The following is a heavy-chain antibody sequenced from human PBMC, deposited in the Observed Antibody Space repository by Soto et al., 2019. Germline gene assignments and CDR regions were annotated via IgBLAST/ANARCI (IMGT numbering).Heavy chain of an antibody. V-gene: IGHV1-18*01. Sequence: QVPLVQSGAEVKEPGASVKVSCKASGYTLTSYGISWVRQAPGQGLEWMGWISTYNSDTKYAHKFQDRVTMTTDTSTSTAYMDLRSLRSDDTAVYYCAREYCSGGSCYGGDYWGQGTLVTVSS. CDR1: GYTLTSYG. J-gene: IGHJ4*02. D-gene: IGHD2-15*01. CDR2: ISTYNSDT. CDR3: AREYCSGGSCYGGDY.